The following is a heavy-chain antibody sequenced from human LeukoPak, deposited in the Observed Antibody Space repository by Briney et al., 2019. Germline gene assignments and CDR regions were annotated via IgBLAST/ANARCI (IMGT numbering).Heavy chain of an antibody. CDR2: INPSGGST. V-gene: IGHV1-46*01. J-gene: IGHJ3*02. Sequence: ASVKVSCKASGYTFTSYYMHWVRQAPGQGLEWMGIINPSGGSTSYAQKFQGRVTMTRDTSTSTVYMELSSLRSEDTAVYHCARDYREEGRFKYALDIWGQGTMVTVSS. D-gene: IGHD1-26*01. CDR1: GYTFTSYY. CDR3: ARDYREEGRFKYALDI.